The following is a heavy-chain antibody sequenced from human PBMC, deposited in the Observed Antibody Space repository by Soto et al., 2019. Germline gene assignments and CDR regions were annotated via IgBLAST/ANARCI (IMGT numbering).Heavy chain of an antibody. D-gene: IGHD2-15*01. CDR1: GFTFSDYY. Sequence: GGSLRLSCAASGFTFSDYYMTWIRQAPGKGRGWVSYVSGIGSTSIFYADSVKGRFTISRDSAKNSLYLQMNSLRVEDTAVYYCARSSATPNGWWGFGLDVWGQGTTVTVSS. J-gene: IGHJ6*02. CDR3: ARSSATPNGWWGFGLDV. V-gene: IGHV3-11*01. CDR2: VSGIGSTSI.